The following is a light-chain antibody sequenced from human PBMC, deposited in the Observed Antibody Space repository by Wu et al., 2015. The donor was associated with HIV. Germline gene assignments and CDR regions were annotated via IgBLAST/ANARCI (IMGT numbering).Light chain of an antibody. V-gene: IGKV1-39*01. CDR3: QQAYGTPRT. CDR2: SAS. J-gene: IGKJ1*01. CDR1: QTITKF. Sequence: DIQMTQSPSSLSASVGDRVTVTCRASQTITKFLNWYQQKPGKAPKLLIYSASNLQSGVPSRFSGSGYGTDFTLTISVLQPEDVATYYCQQAYGTPRTFGQGTKVE.